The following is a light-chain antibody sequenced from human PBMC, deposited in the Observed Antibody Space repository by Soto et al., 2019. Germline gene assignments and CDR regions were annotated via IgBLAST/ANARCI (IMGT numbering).Light chain of an antibody. CDR2: DDS. J-gene: IGLJ1*01. V-gene: IGLV3-21*02. CDR1: KIGSKS. Sequence: SYELTQPPSVSVAPGQTARITCGGNKIGSKSVHWYQQRPGQAPVLVVYDDSDRPSGIPERFSGSNSGNTATLTISRVEPGDEADYYCQVWDSSSDHLNVFGTGTKVTVL. CDR3: QVWDSSSDHLNV.